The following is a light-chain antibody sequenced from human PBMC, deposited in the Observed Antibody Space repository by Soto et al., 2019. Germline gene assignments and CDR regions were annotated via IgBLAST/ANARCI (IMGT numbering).Light chain of an antibody. CDR2: KAS. CDR1: QSVLHTPPNKNL. Sequence: DMMMTQSPDSLVLSRGERPTINXKSSQSVLHTPPNKNLLEWYQQKPGKAPKILIYKASTLQGGGPSRFSGNGSGTEFTRPISSLQPDDLAIYYGQQYSSSLLTFGGGTKVDIK. CDR3: QQYSSSLLT. J-gene: IGKJ4*01. V-gene: IGKV4-1*01.